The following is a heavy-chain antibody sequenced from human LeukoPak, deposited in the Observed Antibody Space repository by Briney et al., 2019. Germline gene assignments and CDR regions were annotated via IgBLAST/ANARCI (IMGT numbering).Heavy chain of an antibody. J-gene: IGHJ4*02. D-gene: IGHD6-13*01. CDR2: ISGSGGST. Sequence: PGGSLRLSCAASGFTFSSYGMSWVRQAPGKGLEWVSAISGSGGSTYYADSVKGRFTISRDNSKNTLYLQMNSLRAEDTAVYYCAKGFLQLVRVWEVWGQGTLVTVSS. CDR3: AKGFLQLVRVWEV. V-gene: IGHV3-23*01. CDR1: GFTFSSYG.